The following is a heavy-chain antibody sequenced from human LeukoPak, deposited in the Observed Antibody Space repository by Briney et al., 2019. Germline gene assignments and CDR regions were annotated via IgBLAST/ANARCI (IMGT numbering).Heavy chain of an antibody. V-gene: IGHV3-33*08. CDR2: IWYDGSNK. D-gene: IGHD5-24*01. Sequence: PGGSLRLSCAASGFTFSSYAMHWVRQAPGKGLEWVAVIWYDGSNKYYADSVKGRFTISRDNSKNTLYLQMNSLRAEDTAVYYCARDLGGDGYNSNFDYWGQGTLVTVSS. J-gene: IGHJ4*02. CDR3: ARDLGGDGYNSNFDY. CDR1: GFTFSSYA.